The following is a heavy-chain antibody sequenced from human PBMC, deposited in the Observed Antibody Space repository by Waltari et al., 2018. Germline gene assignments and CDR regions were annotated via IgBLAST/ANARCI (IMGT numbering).Heavy chain of an antibody. Sequence: VQLLESGGGLVQSGGSLRLSCAASGFTFRSYAMNWVRQAPGKGVGWCSVIRCSGGSTDYADSVKGRFTISRDNSKNTLYLQMNNLRVEDTAVYYCASSLYGDYTQIWGRVFDYWGQGTLVTVSS. CDR2: IRCSGGST. D-gene: IGHD4-17*01. CDR1: GFTFRSYA. V-gene: IGHV3-23*01. J-gene: IGHJ4*02. CDR3: ASSLYGDYTQIWGRVFDY.